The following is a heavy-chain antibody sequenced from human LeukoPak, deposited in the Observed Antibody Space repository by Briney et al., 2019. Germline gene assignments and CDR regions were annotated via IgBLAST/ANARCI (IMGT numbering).Heavy chain of an antibody. Sequence: SETLSLTCTVSGGSISNYYWSWLRQPPGKGLEWIGRIYTSGSTNYNPSLKSRVTISVDTSKNQFSLRLTSVTAADTAVYYCARQTGSGLFILPGGQGTLVTVSS. J-gene: IGHJ4*02. CDR1: GGSISNYY. CDR2: IYTSGST. D-gene: IGHD3/OR15-3a*01. CDR3: ARQTGSGLFILP. V-gene: IGHV4-59*08.